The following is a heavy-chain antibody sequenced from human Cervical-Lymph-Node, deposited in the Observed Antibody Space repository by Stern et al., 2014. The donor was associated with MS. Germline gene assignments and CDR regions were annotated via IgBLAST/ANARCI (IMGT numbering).Heavy chain of an antibody. V-gene: IGHV7-4-1*02. CDR2: INTNTGSP. Sequence: QVQLVESGSELKKPGASVKVSCKASGYTFTRYPMNWVRQAPGQGLEWMGWINTNTGSPTYAQVFTGRFVFSLDTSGSTAYLQISSLKAEDTAVYYCTRVWSHCGDFGMDLWGQGTTVTVSS. D-gene: IGHD4-17*01. CDR3: TRVWSHCGDFGMDL. J-gene: IGHJ6*02. CDR1: GYTFTRYP.